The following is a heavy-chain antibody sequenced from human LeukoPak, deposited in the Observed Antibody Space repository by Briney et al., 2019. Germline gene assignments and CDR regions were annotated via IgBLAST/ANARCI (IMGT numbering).Heavy chain of an antibody. CDR3: ARSTGSTMFIDY. J-gene: IGHJ4*02. D-gene: IGHD3-10*02. Sequence: KPSETLSLTCTVSGGSISPYYWSWIRQPPGKGLEWLGYIYYSGNTDHNPSLKSRVAISVDTSKNQFSLKLSSVTAADTAVYYCARSTGSTMFIDYWGQGTLVTVSS. CDR2: IYYSGNT. CDR1: GGSISPYY. V-gene: IGHV4-59*01.